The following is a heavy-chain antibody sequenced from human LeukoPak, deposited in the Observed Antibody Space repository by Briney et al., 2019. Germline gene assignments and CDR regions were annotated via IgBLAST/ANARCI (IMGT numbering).Heavy chain of an antibody. CDR3: ARQALWFFDH. J-gene: IGHJ4*02. CDR2: ISYGGST. V-gene: IGHV4-39*01. CDR1: GGSISSNSNY. Sequence: NASETLSLTRTVSGGSISSNSNYWAWIRQPPGRGLEWIGSISYGGSTYYSPSLESRVTISVDTSKNQFSLRLGSVTAADTAVYYCARQALWFFDHWGQGTLVTVSS. D-gene: IGHD2-21*01.